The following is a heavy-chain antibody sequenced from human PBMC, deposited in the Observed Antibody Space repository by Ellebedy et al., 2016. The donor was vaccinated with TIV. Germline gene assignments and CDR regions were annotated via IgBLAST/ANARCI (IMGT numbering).Heavy chain of an antibody. CDR3: ARGTAMGAYNWFDP. CDR2: IYYSGST. J-gene: IGHJ5*02. Sequence: MPSETLSLTCTVSGGSISSYYWSWIRQPPGKGLEWIGYIYYSGSTNYNPSLKSRVTISVDTSKNQFSLKLSSVTAADTAVYYCARGTAMGAYNWFDPWGQGTLVTVSS. V-gene: IGHV4-59*01. D-gene: IGHD5-18*01. CDR1: GGSISSYY.